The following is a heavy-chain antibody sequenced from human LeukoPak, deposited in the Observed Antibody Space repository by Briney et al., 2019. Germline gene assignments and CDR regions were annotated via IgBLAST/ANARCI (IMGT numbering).Heavy chain of an antibody. CDR3: ARDGLYCTNGVCSSDI. CDR2: INPSSGGT. CDR1: GYTFTRHY. V-gene: IGHV1-46*01. D-gene: IGHD2-8*01. J-gene: IGHJ3*02. Sequence: ASVKVSCKASGYTFTRHYMNWVRQAPGQGFEWMGKINPSSGGTGYAQKFQGRVTMTRDTSTSTVYMELTSLRSADTAVYYCARDGLYCTNGVCSSDIWGQGTLVTVSS.